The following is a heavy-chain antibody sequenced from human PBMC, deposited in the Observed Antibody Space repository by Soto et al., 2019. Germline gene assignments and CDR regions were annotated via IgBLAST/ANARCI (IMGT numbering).Heavy chain of an antibody. D-gene: IGHD3-16*01. CDR1: GFTFSNAW. V-gene: IGHV3-15*07. CDR3: TTDPGGGPRDYYYYVMYF. J-gene: IGHJ6*02. CDR2: IKSKTDGGTT. Sequence: PGGSLRLSCAASGFTFSNAWMNWVRQAPGKGLEWVGRIKSKTDGGTTDYAAPVKGRFTISRDDSKNTLYLQMNSLKTEDTAVYYCTTDPGGGPRDYYYYVMYFWGQGTTVTVSS.